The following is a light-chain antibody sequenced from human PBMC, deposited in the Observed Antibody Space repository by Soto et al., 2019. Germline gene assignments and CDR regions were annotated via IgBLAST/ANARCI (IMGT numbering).Light chain of an antibody. CDR2: GAS. CDR3: QQYKKWPPWT. J-gene: IGKJ1*01. Sequence: EIVMMQSPANLSVSPGESAMLSCRASEYVNNNLAWYQHKPGQAPRLLIFGASTRATDTPARFSGSGSGTEFTLTISSPQSADSAVYYCQQYKKWPPWTFGQGTKVEIK. V-gene: IGKV3-15*01. CDR1: EYVNNN.